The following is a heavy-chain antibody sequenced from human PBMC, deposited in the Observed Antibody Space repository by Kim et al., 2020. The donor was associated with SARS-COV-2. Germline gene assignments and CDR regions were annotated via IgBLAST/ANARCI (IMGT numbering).Heavy chain of an antibody. CDR3: ASSPSPSYCPSCPYGMDV. CDR2: INPSGGST. V-gene: IGHV1-46*01. D-gene: IGHD2-8*01. CDR1: GYTFTSYY. J-gene: IGHJ6*02. Sequence: ASVKVSCKASGYTFTSYYMHWVRQAPGQGLEWMGIINPSGGSTSYAQKFQGRVTMTRDTSTSTVYMELSSLRSEDTAVYYCASSPSPSYCPSCPYGMDVWGQGTTVTVSS.